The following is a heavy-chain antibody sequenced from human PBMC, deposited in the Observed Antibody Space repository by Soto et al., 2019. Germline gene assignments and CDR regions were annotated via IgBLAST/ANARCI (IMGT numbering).Heavy chain of an antibody. D-gene: IGHD1-1*01. Sequence: ASETPSLTCPVSGGSISSSSYYWGWIRQPPGKGLEWIGSIYYSGSTYYNPSPKSRVTISVDTSKNQFSLKLSSVTAADTAVYYCARKTGTDFDYWGQGTLVTVSS. V-gene: IGHV4-39*01. J-gene: IGHJ4*02. CDR3: ARKTGTDFDY. CDR1: GGSISSSSYY. CDR2: IYYSGST.